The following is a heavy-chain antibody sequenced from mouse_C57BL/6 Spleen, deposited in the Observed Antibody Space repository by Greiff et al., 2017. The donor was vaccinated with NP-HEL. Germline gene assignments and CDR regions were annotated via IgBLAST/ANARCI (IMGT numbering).Heavy chain of an antibody. CDR2: IDPSDSYT. CDR1: GYTFTSYW. V-gene: IGHV1-50*01. CDR3: ARPILLLRYYFDY. J-gene: IGHJ2*01. D-gene: IGHD1-1*01. Sequence: QVQLQQPGAELVKPGASVKLSCKASGYTFTSYWMQWVKQRPGQGLEWIGEIDPSDSYTNYNQKFKGKATLTVDTSSSTAYMQLSSLTSEDSAFYYCARPILLLRYYFDYWGQGTTLTVAS.